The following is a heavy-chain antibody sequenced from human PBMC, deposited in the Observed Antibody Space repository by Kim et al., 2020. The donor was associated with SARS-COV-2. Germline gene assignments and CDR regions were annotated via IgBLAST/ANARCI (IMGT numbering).Heavy chain of an antibody. CDR1: GFTFSSYS. D-gene: IGHD3-9*01. J-gene: IGHJ6*02. CDR2: ISSSSSTI. CDR3: ARFGYDILTGYYYYYGMDV. Sequence: GGSLRLSCAASGFTFSSYSMNWVRQAPGKGLEWVSYISSSSSTIYYADSVKGRFTISRDNAKNSLYLQMNSLRDEDTAVYYCARFGYDILTGYYYYYGMDVWGQGTTVTVS. V-gene: IGHV3-48*02.